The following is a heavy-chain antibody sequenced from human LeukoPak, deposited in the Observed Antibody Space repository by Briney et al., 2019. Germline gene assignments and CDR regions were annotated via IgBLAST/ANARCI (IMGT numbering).Heavy chain of an antibody. V-gene: IGHV3-7*03. D-gene: IGHD3-16*01. Sequence: GGSLRLSCAASGFTFSSYWMNWARQAPGKGLEWAASINHNGNVNFYVDSVKGRFTISRDNAKNSLYLQMSNLRAEDTAVYFCARGGGLDVWGQGATVTVSS. CDR1: GFTFSSYW. J-gene: IGHJ6*02. CDR3: ARGGGLDV. CDR2: INHNGNVN.